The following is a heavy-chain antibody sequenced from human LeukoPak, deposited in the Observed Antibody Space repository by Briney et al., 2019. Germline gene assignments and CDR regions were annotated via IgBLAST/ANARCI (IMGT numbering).Heavy chain of an antibody. CDR2: MNPNSGNT. V-gene: IGHV1-8*01. CDR1: GYTFTSYD. CDR3: ARGPGRSYNLWFGELSSDY. Sequence: GASVKVSCKASGYTFTSYDINWVRQATGQGLEWMGWMNPNSGNTGYAQKFQGRVTMTRNTSISTAYMELSSLRSEDTAVYYCARGPGRSYNLWFGELSSDYWGQGTLVTVSS. J-gene: IGHJ4*02. D-gene: IGHD3-10*01.